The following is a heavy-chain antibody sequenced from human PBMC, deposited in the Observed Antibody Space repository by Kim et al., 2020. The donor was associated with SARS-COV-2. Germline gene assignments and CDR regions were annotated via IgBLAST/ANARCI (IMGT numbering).Heavy chain of an antibody. CDR1: GGSFSGYY. V-gene: IGHV4-34*01. CDR2: INHSGST. CDR3: ARGLRITMVRPGSYYYGMDV. J-gene: IGHJ6*02. Sequence: SETLSLTCAVYGGSFSGYYWSWIRQPPGKGLEWIGEINHSGSTNYNPSLKSRVTISVDTSKNQFSLKLSSVTAADTAVYYCARGLRITMVRPGSYYYGMDVWGQGTTVTVSS. D-gene: IGHD3-10*01.